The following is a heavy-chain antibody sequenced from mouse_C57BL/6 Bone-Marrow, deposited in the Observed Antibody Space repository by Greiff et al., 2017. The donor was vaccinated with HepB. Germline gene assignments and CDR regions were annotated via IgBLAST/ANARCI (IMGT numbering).Heavy chain of an antibody. CDR2: INPYNGGT. J-gene: IGHJ1*03. CDR3: ARNPGPLYYYGSSSNWYFDV. CDR1: GYTFTDYY. V-gene: IGHV1-19*01. Sequence: EVQLQQSGPVLVKPGASVKMSCKASGYTFTDYYMNWVKQSHGKSLEWIGVINPYNGGTSYNQKFKGKATLTVDKSSSTAYMELNSLTSEDSAVYYCARNPGPLYYYGSSSNWYFDVWGTGTTVTVSS. D-gene: IGHD1-1*01.